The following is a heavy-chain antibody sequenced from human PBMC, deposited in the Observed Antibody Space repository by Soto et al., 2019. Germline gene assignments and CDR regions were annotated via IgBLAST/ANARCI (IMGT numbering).Heavy chain of an antibody. D-gene: IGHD2-2*02. V-gene: IGHV3-23*01. J-gene: IGHJ5*01. Sequence: PGGSLRLSCAASGFTFSSFAMSWIRQAPGKGLEWVSTISGSGGSTYYADSVKGRFTVSRDNSKNSLYLQMNSLRGDDTATYYCAKDGAAGVVGYSVIDPWGQGTLVTVSS. CDR3: AKDGAAGVVGYSVIDP. CDR1: GFTFSSFA. CDR2: ISGSGGST.